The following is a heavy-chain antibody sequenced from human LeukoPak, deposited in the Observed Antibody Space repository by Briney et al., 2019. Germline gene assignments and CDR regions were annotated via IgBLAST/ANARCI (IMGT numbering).Heavy chain of an antibody. D-gene: IGHD6-19*01. V-gene: IGHV4-34*01. CDR1: GGSFSGYY. Sequence: PSETLSLTCAVYGGSFSGYYWSWIRQPPGKGLEWIGEINHSGSTNYNPSLKSRVTISVDTSKNQFSLRLSSVTAADTAVYYCARALDSSGWYFDYWGQGTLVTVSS. CDR3: ARALDSSGWYFDY. CDR2: INHSGST. J-gene: IGHJ4*02.